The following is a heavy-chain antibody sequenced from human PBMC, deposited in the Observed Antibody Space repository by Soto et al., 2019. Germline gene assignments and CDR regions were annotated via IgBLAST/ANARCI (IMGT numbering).Heavy chain of an antibody. CDR3: ANLAAAAACDF. J-gene: IGHJ4*02. CDR2: ISGSGGGT. V-gene: IGHV3-23*01. CDR1: GFTFSSYA. D-gene: IGHD6-13*01. Sequence: EVQLLESGGGLVQPGGSLRLSCAASGFTFSSYAMSWVRQAPGKGLEWVSLISGSGGGTYYADSVKGRFTIARDNSKNTVYLQMNSLRAEDTAVSYCANLAAAAACDFGGQGTLVPVSS.